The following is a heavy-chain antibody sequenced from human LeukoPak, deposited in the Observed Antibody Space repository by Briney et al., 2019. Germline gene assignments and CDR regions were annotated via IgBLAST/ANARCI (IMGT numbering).Heavy chain of an antibody. CDR1: GCTFSSYA. D-gene: IGHD5-18*01. CDR2: ISGSGGST. Sequence: PGRSLRLSCAASGCTFSSYAMGWVHQAPGKGLEWVSAISGSGGSTYYADSVKGRFTISRDNSKNTLYLQMNSLRAEDTAVYYCAKATRVDTAMVPFDYWGQGTLVTVSS. CDR3: AKATRVDTAMVPFDY. J-gene: IGHJ4*02. V-gene: IGHV3-23*01.